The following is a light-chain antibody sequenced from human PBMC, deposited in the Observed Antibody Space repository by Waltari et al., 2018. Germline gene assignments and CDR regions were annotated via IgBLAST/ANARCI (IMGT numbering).Light chain of an antibody. V-gene: IGLV2-14*03. J-gene: IGLJ2*01. CDR2: AVS. CDR1: SSDAGGSNY. Sequence: QSALTQPAAVSGSPGLSTTISCTGTSSDAGGSNYFSRYQHHPAKAPKLILFAVSNRPSGVSSRFSGSKSGNTASLTISGLQAQDEADYYFSSYISSDTLELFGGGTSLTVL. CDR3: SSYISSDTLEL.